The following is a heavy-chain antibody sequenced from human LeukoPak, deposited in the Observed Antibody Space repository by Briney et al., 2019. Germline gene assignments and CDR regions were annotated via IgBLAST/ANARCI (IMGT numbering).Heavy chain of an antibody. CDR3: ARDFAREFTIDY. Sequence: TGGSLRLSCAASGFTFSNYNMNWVRQSPGKGLQWVSYISSSSNIIYYADSVKGRFTISRDNAKNSLFLQMNSLRAEDTAVYYCARDFAREFTIDYWGQGTLVTASS. D-gene: IGHD3-10*01. CDR1: GFTFSNYN. V-gene: IGHV3-48*01. J-gene: IGHJ4*02. CDR2: ISSSSNII.